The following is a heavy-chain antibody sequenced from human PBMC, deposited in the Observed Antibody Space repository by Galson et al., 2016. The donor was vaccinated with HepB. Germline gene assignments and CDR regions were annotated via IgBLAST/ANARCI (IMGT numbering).Heavy chain of an antibody. V-gene: IGHV3-23*01. J-gene: IGHJ4*02. D-gene: IGHD6-13*01. CDR2: ISVGGGST. CDR3: AKGRLAARGPVDY. Sequence: SLRLSCAASGFTFSDSAMNWVRQAPGKGLEWVSSISVGGGSTYYADAVKGRFTISRDNSKNTLYLQMNSLRAEDTASYYCAKGRLAARGPVDYWGQGNLVTVSS. CDR1: GFTFSDSA.